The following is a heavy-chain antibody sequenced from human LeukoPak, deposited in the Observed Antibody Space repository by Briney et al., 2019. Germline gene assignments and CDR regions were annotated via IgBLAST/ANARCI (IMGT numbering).Heavy chain of an antibody. V-gene: IGHV3-53*01. CDR2: LFGGGTA. CDR1: GFIVKTNY. D-gene: IGHD3-22*01. J-gene: IGHJ3*02. Sequence: GGSLRLSCAASGFIVKTNYMTWVRQAPGKGLEWVSILFGGGTAYYADSVKGRFTISRDISKNTLYLQMNSLRAEDTAVYYCARGGHSMIVAFDIWGQGTMVTVSS. CDR3: ARGGHSMIVAFDI.